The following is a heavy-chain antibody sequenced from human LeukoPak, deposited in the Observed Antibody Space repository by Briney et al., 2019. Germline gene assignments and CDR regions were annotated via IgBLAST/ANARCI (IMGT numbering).Heavy chain of an antibody. J-gene: IGHJ6*03. D-gene: IGHD3-22*01. CDR3: ARIGDSSGYKYYYYYYMDV. Sequence: SVKVSCKATGGTFSSYAISWVRQAPGQGLEWMGGIIPIFGTANYAQKFQGRVTITADESTSTAYMELSSLRSEDTAVYYCARIGDSSGYKYYYYYYMDVWGKGTTVTVSS. V-gene: IGHV1-69*13. CDR1: GGTFSSYA. CDR2: IIPIFGTA.